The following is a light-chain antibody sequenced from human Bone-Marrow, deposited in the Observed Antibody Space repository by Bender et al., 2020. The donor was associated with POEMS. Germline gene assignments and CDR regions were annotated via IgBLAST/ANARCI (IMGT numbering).Light chain of an antibody. Sequence: SYDLTQPPSVSVSPGQTATITCSGDRLQSTYVCWYQQRPGQSPMLLIYQDTQRPSGIPERFSGSSSGNTATLTISGTQAIDDADYYCQSWDTMKQDYVFGSGTRVTVL. CDR3: QSWDTMKQDYV. V-gene: IGLV3-1*01. CDR2: QDT. CDR1: RLQSTY. J-gene: IGLJ1*01.